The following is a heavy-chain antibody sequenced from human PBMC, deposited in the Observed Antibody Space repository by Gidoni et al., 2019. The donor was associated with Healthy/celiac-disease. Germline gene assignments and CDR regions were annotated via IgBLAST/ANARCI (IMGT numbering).Heavy chain of an antibody. J-gene: IGHJ6*02. Sequence: EVQLVESGGGLVKPGGSLRLSCAASGFTFSSYSMNWVRQAPGKGLEWVSSISSSSSYIYYADSVKGRFTISRDNAKNSLYLQMNSLRAEDTAVYYCATGIIFYYYGMDVWGQGTTVTVSS. D-gene: IGHD1-1*01. CDR3: ATGIIFYYYGMDV. CDR2: ISSSSSYI. CDR1: GFTFSSYS. V-gene: IGHV3-21*01.